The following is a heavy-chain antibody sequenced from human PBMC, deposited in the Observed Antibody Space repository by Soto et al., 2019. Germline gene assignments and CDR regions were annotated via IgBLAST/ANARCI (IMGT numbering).Heavy chain of an antibody. Sequence: QVQLVQSGAEVKKPGASVKVSCQTSGYNFSAYYFNWVRQAAGQGPEWMGWLNPRNDQTGYVQKFRGRVTMTRDTSIATVYLELSRLTSEDTAIYFCARETDTSMVDYWGQGTLVTVSS. CDR2: LNPRNDQT. V-gene: IGHV1-8*01. CDR3: ARETDTSMVDY. D-gene: IGHD5-18*01. J-gene: IGHJ4*02. CDR1: GYNFSAYY.